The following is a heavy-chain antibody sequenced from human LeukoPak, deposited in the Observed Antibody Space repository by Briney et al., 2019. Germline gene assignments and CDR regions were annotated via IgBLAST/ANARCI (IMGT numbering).Heavy chain of an antibody. J-gene: IGHJ6*02. CDR1: GFTFSSYA. Sequence: GGSLRLSCAASGFTFSSYAMSWVRQAPGKGLEWVSAISGSGGSTYYADSVKGRFTISSDNSKNTLYLQMNSLRAEDTALYHCARNNGMDVWGQGTTVIVSS. CDR2: ISGSGGST. V-gene: IGHV3-23*01. CDR3: ARNNGMDV.